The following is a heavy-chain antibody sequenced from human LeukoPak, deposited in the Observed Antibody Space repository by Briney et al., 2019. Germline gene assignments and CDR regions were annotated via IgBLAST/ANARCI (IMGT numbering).Heavy chain of an antibody. D-gene: IGHD3-22*01. CDR3: AKAGLDYYDSSGYYNYRGAFDI. CDR2: IRYDGSNK. V-gene: IGHV3-30*02. Sequence: GGSLRLSCAASGFTFSSYGMHWVRQAPGKGLEWVAFIRYDGSNKYYADSVKGRFTISRDNSKNTLYLQMNSLRAEDTAVYYCAKAGLDYYDSSGYYNYRGAFDIWGQGTMVIVSS. CDR1: GFTFSSYG. J-gene: IGHJ3*02.